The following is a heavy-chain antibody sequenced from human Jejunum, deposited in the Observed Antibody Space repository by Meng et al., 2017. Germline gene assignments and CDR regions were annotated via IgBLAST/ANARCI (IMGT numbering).Heavy chain of an antibody. CDR3: ARAVRDNYGNFDY. CDR2: VSPDGSST. CDR1: GFSLSNYW. V-gene: IGHV3-74*01. D-gene: IGHD5-18*01. Sequence: GESLKISCAASGFSLSNYWMHWVRQAPGKGLVWVSRVSPDGSSTSYADSVKGRFTISRDNAKNTVFLQMNSLGAEDTAVYSCARAVRDNYGNFDYWGQGTLVTVSS. J-gene: IGHJ4*02.